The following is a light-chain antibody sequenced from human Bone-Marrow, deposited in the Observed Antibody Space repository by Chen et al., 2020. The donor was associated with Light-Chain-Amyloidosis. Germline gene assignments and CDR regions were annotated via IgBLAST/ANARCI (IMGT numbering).Light chain of an antibody. CDR3: QQYHSNPFT. V-gene: IGKV1-5*01. CDR2: DAS. CDR1: QSIVKW. J-gene: IGKJ2*01. Sequence: DIQMTQSPSPLPASVGDRVTITCRASQSIVKWLAWYQQKPGKAPTLVIYDASTLERGVPSTFSGSGSGTEFSLTITSLQPDDFATYYCQQYHSNPFTFGHGTNLEIK.